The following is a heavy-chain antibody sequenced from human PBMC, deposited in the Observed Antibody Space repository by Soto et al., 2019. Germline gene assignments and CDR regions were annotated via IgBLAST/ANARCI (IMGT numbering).Heavy chain of an antibody. CDR2: INPNNGAT. J-gene: IGHJ5*02. CDR3: ASHDPGARFDP. V-gene: IGHV1-2*02. D-gene: IGHD1-1*01. Sequence: QVQLVQSGAEVKKPGASVKVSCKAPRYIFTAYFMHWVRQAPAQGLEWMGWINPNNGATHYGLSFQSRRTMTRDTSISTANMELSSLRADDTAVYYCASHDPGARFDPWGQGTLVIVSS. CDR1: RYIFTAYF.